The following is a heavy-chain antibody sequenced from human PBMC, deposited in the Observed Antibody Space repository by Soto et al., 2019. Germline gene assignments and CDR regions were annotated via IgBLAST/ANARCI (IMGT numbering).Heavy chain of an antibody. CDR1: GASMNTYF. Sequence: SETLSLTCVVSGASMNTYFWSWIRQPAGKGLEWIGRIYSSGSTNYNPSLKSRVTMSVDTSKSQFSLRLNSMTAADTAVYYCARGLSAFDPWGQGTLGTVSS. CDR3: ARGLSAFDP. J-gene: IGHJ5*02. D-gene: IGHD3-16*01. V-gene: IGHV4-4*07. CDR2: IYSSGST.